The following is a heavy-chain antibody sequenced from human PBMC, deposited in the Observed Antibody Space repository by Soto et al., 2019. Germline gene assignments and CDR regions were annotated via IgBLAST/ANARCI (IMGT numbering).Heavy chain of an antibody. V-gene: IGHV4-59*12. CDR1: GGSISSYY. Sequence: PSETLALTCTASGGSISSYYWSWIRQPPGKGLEWIGYIYYSGSTNYNPSFQRRLTITVDTSKNQFSLKLSAVTAADTAVYYCARVEETTGYYYVMDVWRQGTTVTVFS. D-gene: IGHD4-4*01. CDR3: ARVEETTGYYYVMDV. CDR2: IYYSGST. J-gene: IGHJ6*02.